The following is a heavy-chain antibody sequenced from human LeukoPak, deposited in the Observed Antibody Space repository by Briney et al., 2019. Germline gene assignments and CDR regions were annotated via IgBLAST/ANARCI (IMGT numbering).Heavy chain of an antibody. CDR3: ARDKYSYYDSSGYQLPDDAFDI. CDR2: IYTSGST. CDR1: DYFFSNTYY. V-gene: IGHV4-61*02. D-gene: IGHD3-22*01. J-gene: IGHJ3*02. Sequence: SETLSLTCTVSDYFFSNTYYWSWIRQPAGKGLEWIGRIYTSGSTNYNPSLKSRVTISVDTSKNQFSLKLSSVTAADTAVYYCARDKYSYYDSSGYQLPDDAFDIWGQGTMVTVSS.